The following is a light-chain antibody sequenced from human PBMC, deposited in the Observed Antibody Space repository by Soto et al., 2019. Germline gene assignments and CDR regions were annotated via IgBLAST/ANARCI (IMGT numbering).Light chain of an antibody. CDR2: GAS. J-gene: IGKJ5*01. Sequence: VLTQSPGSLCLSPGQRATLACWASQSVSSYLAWYQQKPGQAPRLPIYGASNRATGIPDRFSGSGSGTDFTLTISSLEPEDFAVYYCQQGGNWPPSSTFGQGTRLEIK. V-gene: IGKV3-11*01. CDR1: QSVSSY. CDR3: QQGGNWPPSST.